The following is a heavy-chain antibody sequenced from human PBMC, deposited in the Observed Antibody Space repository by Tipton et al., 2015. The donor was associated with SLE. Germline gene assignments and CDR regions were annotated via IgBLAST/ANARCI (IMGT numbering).Heavy chain of an antibody. Sequence: TLSLTCTVSGGSISSSSYYRGWSRQPPGKVLEWIGSIYYSGRTYYNPSLKSRVTISVDTSKNQFSLKLSSVTAADTAVYYCARHDTNYGRNWFDPWGQGTLVTVSS. CDR1: GGSISSSSYY. V-gene: IGHV4-39*01. J-gene: IGHJ5*02. D-gene: IGHD2-8*01. CDR3: ARHDTNYGRNWFDP. CDR2: IYYSGRT.